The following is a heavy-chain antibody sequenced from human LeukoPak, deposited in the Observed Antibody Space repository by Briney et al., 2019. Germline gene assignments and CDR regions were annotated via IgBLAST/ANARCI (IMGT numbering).Heavy chain of an antibody. D-gene: IGHD6-6*01. V-gene: IGHV6-1*01. J-gene: IGHJ4*02. CDR2: TYYRSKWYH. CDR1: GDSVSSNSAA. CDR3: ARGSFLAAYYYFDY. Sequence: SQTLSLTCAISGDSVSSNSAAWNWIRQSPSRGLEWLGRTYYRSKWYHDYALSVKSRITINPDTSNNQFSLHLNSVTPEDTAGYFCARGSFLAAYYYFDYWGQGTLVTVSS.